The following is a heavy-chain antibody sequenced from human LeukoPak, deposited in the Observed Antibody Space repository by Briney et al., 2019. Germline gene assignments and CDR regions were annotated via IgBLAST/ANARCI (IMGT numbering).Heavy chain of an antibody. D-gene: IGHD2-15*01. CDR2: INPNSGGT. CDR1: GHTFTGYY. Sequence: ASVKVSCKASGHTFTGYYMHWVRQAPGQGLEWMGWINPNSGGTNYAQKFQGRVTMTRDTSISTAYMELSMLRSDDTAVYYCARFVYCSGGSCYSKRDYYYYMDVWGKGTTVTVSS. J-gene: IGHJ6*03. CDR3: ARFVYCSGGSCYSKRDYYYYMDV. V-gene: IGHV1-2*02.